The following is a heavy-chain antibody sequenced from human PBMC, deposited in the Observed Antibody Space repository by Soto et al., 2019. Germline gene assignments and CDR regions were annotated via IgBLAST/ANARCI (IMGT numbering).Heavy chain of an antibody. D-gene: IGHD1-1*01. CDR2: IVPVFGRP. J-gene: IGHJ4*02. V-gene: IGHV1-69*13. Sequence: SVKVSCKASGGSFSGYGVSSVRKAPGQGLEWMGGIVPVFGRPNYAQRFRGRLTITADESTSKGYMELISLRSDDTAVYYCAREGSAYNFWGQGTKVTVSS. CDR1: GGSFSGYG. CDR3: AREGSAYNF.